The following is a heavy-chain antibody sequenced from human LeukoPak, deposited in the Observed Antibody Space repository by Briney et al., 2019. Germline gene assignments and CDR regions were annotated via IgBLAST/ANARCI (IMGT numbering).Heavy chain of an antibody. J-gene: IGHJ4*02. CDR1: GYSISSGDYY. CDR3: ARGWSSSGPYFDY. D-gene: IGHD6-6*01. V-gene: IGHV4-61*02. Sequence: SETLSLTCTVSGYSISSGDYYWSWIRQPAGKGLEWIGRISSSGSTNYNPSLKSRVTISVDTSKNQFSLKLSSVTAADTAVYYCARGWSSSGPYFDYWGQGTLVTVSS. CDR2: ISSSGST.